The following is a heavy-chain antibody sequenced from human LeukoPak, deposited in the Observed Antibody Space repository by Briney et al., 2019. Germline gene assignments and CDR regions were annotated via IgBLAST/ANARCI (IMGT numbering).Heavy chain of an antibody. CDR2: INPSGGST. CDR1: GYTFTSYY. J-gene: IGHJ6*03. V-gene: IGHV1-46*01. D-gene: IGHD3-22*01. CDR3: ARYYYDSSGTSNYYYYMDV. Sequence: ASVKVSCKASGYTFTSYYMHWVRQAPGQGLEWMGIINPSGGSTSYAQKFQGRVTMTRDMSTSTVYMELSSLRSEDTAVYYCARYYYDSSGTSNYYYYMDVWGKGTTVTVSS.